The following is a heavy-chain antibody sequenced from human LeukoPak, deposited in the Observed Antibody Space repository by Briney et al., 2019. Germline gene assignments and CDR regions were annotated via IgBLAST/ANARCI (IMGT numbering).Heavy chain of an antibody. CDR3: ARHLGYCDSVSCSSWFGP. Sequence: SETLSLTCTVSGGSITSYYWSWIRQPPGKGLEWIGYIYYSGTTNYNPSLKSRVAISVDTSKNQLSLKLSSVTAADAAVYYCARHLGYCDSVSCSSWFGPWGQGALVTVSS. CDR1: GGSITSYY. J-gene: IGHJ5*02. CDR2: IYYSGTT. D-gene: IGHD2-2*01. V-gene: IGHV4-59*08.